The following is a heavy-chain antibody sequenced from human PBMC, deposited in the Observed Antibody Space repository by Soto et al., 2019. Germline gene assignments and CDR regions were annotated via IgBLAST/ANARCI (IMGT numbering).Heavy chain of an antibody. CDR2: FIPILGLA. CDR3: ARPSSHTATTGTFNY. V-gene: IGHV1-69*02. CDR1: GGSFNSHS. J-gene: IGHJ4*02. D-gene: IGHD1-1*01. Sequence: QVQLVQSGAEVKKPGSSVIVSCKASGGSFNSHSINWVRQAPGQGLQWVGRFIPILGLANYAQSFQGRVTITADKSTSTAYMERSSLGSDDTAVYYCARPSSHTATTGTFNYWGQGTPVTVSS.